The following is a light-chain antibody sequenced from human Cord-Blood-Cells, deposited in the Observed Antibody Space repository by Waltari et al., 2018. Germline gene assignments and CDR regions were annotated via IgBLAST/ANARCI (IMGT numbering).Light chain of an antibody. CDR3: QQYGSSPIT. J-gene: IGKJ5*01. CDR1: QSVSSSY. Sequence: EIVLTQSPGTLSLSPGERATLSCRASQSVSSSYLAWYQQNPGQAPRLLIYGASSSATGIPDSVSGSGSGTDFTLTISRLELEDFAVYYCQQYGSSPITFGQGTRLEIK. CDR2: GAS. V-gene: IGKV3-20*01.